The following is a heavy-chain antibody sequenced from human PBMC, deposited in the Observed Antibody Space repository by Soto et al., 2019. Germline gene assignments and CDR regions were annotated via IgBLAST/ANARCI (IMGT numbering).Heavy chain of an antibody. CDR3: ARGRYYYFDY. Sequence: QVQLQQWGAGLLKPSETLSLTCAVYGVSFSGYYWSWIRQPPGKGLEWIGEINHSGSTNYNPSLMSRVTRSVDTSTIQFSLKLSSVTAADPAVYYCARGRYYYFDYWGQGTLVTVSS. J-gene: IGHJ4*02. CDR1: GVSFSGYY. V-gene: IGHV4-34*01. CDR2: INHSGST. D-gene: IGHD1-1*01.